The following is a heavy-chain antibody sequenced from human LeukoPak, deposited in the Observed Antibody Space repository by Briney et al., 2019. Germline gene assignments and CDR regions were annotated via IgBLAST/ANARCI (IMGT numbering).Heavy chain of an antibody. CDR3: ARDLSVAAADY. Sequence: GGSLRLSCSASGFTVSSHYMNWVRQAPGKGLEWVSAIYSTGNTYYADSVKDRFTISRDNSKNTLYLQMNSLRADDTAVYYCARDLSVAAADYWGQGTLVTVSS. CDR1: GFTVSSHY. J-gene: IGHJ4*02. V-gene: IGHV3-53*01. D-gene: IGHD2-15*01. CDR2: IYSTGNT.